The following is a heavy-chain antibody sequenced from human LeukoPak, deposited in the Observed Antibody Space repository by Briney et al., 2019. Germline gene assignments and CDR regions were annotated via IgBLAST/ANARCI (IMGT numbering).Heavy chain of an antibody. CDR3: ARDRYSSGWSETKGGGYYYMDV. CDR1: GGSTNTFY. J-gene: IGHJ6*03. CDR2: IYTRGNT. Sequence: SETLSLTCTVSGGSTNTFYWSWIRQPGGKGLDWIGRIYTRGNTNYNPSLKSRVTMSVDTSKNQFSLKVSSVTAADTAVYYCARDRYSSGWSETKGGGYYYMDVWGKGTTVTISS. V-gene: IGHV4-4*07. D-gene: IGHD6-19*01.